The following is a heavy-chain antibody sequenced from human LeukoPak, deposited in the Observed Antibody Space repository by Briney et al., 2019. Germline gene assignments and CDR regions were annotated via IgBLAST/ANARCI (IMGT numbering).Heavy chain of an antibody. J-gene: IGHJ5*02. D-gene: IGHD1-26*01. V-gene: IGHV3-9*01. CDR1: GFTFDDHA. CDR2: ISWNSGSI. CDR3: AKDRSGSYSNWFDP. Sequence: GGSLRLSCAASGFTFDDHAMHWVRQAPGKGLEWVSGISWNSGSIGYADSVKGRFTISRDNAKNSLYLQMNSLRAEDTALYYCAKDRSGSYSNWFDPWGQGTLVTVSS.